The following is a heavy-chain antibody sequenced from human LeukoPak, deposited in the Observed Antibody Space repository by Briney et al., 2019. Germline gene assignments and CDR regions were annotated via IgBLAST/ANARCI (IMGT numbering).Heavy chain of an antibody. CDR1: GFTFSSYA. V-gene: IGHV3-23*01. D-gene: IGHD3-9*01. CDR2: ISGSAGST. J-gene: IGHJ4*02. Sequence: GGSLRLSCAASGFTFSSYAMGWVRQAPGKGLEWVSIISGSAGSTYYADSVKGRFTISRDNSKNTVYLQMNSLRAEDTAVYFCAKDRNFDWLPFDYWGQGTLVTVSS. CDR3: AKDRNFDWLPFDY.